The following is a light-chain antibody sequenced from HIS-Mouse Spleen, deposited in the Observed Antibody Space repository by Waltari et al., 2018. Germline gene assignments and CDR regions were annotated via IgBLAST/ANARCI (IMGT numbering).Light chain of an antibody. CDR1: SSDAGGYNY. CDR2: EVS. J-gene: IGLJ3*02. Sequence: QSALTQPASVSGSPGQSITIPCTGTSSDAGGYNYVSWYKQHPGKAPKLMIYEVSYRPSGVSNRFSGSKSGNTASLTISGLQAEDEADYYCSSYTSSSTWVFGGGTKLTVL. V-gene: IGLV2-14*01. CDR3: SSYTSSSTWV.